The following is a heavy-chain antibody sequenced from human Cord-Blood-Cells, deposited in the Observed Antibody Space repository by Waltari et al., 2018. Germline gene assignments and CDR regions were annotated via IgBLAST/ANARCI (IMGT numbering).Heavy chain of an antibody. J-gene: IGHJ4*02. CDR1: GFPFSSYW. V-gene: IGHV3-7*01. CDR2: IKQDGSEK. D-gene: IGHD3-22*01. Sequence: EVQLVESGGGLVQPGGSLRLSCAASGFPFSSYWLSWVRQAPGKGLEWVANIKQDGSEKYYVDSVKGRFTISRDNAKNSLYLQMNSLRAEDTAVYYCARSYYDSSGYFDYWGQGTLVTVSS. CDR3: ARSYYDSSGYFDY.